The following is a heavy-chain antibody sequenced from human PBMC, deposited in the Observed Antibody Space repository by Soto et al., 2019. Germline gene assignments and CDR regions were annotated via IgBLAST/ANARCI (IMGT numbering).Heavy chain of an antibody. J-gene: IGHJ4*02. V-gene: IGHV1-46*01. CDR3: YYYDSSGFPY. D-gene: IGHD3-22*01. Sequence: GASVKVSCKASGYTFTSYAMHWVRQAPGQGLEWMGIINPSGGSTSYAQKFQGRVTMTRDTSTSTVYMELSSLRSEDTAVYYCYYYDSSGFPYWGQGTLVTVSS. CDR2: INPSGGST. CDR1: GYTFTSYA.